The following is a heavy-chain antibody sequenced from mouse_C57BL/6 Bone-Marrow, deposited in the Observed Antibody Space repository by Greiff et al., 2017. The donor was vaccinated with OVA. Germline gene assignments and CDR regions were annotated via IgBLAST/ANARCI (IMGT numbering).Heavy chain of an antibody. CDR3: ANDYDGFDY. V-gene: IGHV14-2*01. Sequence: VQLQESGAELVKPGASVKLSCTASGFNITDYYMHWVKQRTEQGLEWIGRIDPEDGETKYAQKFQGKATITADTSSNTAYLQLSSLTSEDTAVYYCANDYDGFDYWGQGTTLTVSA. J-gene: IGHJ2*01. CDR1: GFNITDYY. CDR2: IDPEDGET. D-gene: IGHD2-4*01.